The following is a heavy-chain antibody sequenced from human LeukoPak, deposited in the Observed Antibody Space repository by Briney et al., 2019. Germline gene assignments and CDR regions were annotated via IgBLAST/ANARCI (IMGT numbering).Heavy chain of an antibody. CDR2: IYYSGST. V-gene: IGHV4-59*12. Sequence: SETLSLTCTVSGGSISSYYWSWIRQPPGKGLEWIGYIYYSGSTNYNPSLKSRVTISVDTSKNQFSLKLSSVTAADTAVYYCASRPVKPVAYNWFDPWGQGTLVTVSS. CDR3: ASRPVKPVAYNWFDP. CDR1: GGSISSYY. J-gene: IGHJ5*02. D-gene: IGHD6-19*01.